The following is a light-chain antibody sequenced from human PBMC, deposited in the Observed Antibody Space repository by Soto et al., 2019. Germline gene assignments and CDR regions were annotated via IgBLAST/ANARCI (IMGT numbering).Light chain of an antibody. CDR3: CSHAGDNTYV. CDR2: EAT. J-gene: IGLJ1*01. V-gene: IGLV2-8*01. CDR1: SXDVGGYNY. Sequence: QSALTQPPSAPGSPGQSVTISCTGTSXDVGGYNYVSWYQQHPGKAPKLMIYEATKRPSGVPDRFSGSKSGNTASLTVSGLQAEDEADYFCCSHAGDNTYVFGTGTKVTVL.